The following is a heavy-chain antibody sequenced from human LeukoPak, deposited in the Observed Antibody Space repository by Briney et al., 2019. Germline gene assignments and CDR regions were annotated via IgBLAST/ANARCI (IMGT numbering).Heavy chain of an antibody. CDR1: GFTFSSYW. J-gene: IGHJ3*02. D-gene: IGHD3-10*01. Sequence: GGSLRLSCAASGFTFSSYWMHWVRQVAGKGLVWVSRINSDGSSTSYADSVKGRFTISRDNTKNTLYVQMNSLRAEATAVYYCSTGSGHAFDIWGRGTMVTVSS. CDR2: INSDGSST. V-gene: IGHV3-74*01. CDR3: STGSGHAFDI.